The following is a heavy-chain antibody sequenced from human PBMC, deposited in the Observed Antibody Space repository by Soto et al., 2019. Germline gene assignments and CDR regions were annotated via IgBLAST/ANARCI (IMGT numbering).Heavy chain of an antibody. CDR1: GGSISSSSYY. D-gene: IGHD6-19*01. CDR3: ARTRYSSGWEYFDY. J-gene: IGHJ4*02. V-gene: IGHV4-39*01. Sequence: QLQLQESGPGLVKPSETLSLTCTVSGGSISSSSYYWGWIRQPPGKGLEWIGSIYYSGSTYYNPSLKSRVTICVATSKNQFSPKVSSVTAADTAVYYCARTRYSSGWEYFDYWGQGTLVTVSS. CDR2: IYYSGST.